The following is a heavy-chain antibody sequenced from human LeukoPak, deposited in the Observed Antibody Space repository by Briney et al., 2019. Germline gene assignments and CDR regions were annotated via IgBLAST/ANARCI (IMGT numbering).Heavy chain of an antibody. CDR2: IWYDGSNK. CDR1: GFTFSSYG. J-gene: IGHJ3*02. V-gene: IGHV3-33*01. CDR3: ARDRLLDPGCSSTSCYAFDI. D-gene: IGHD2-2*01. Sequence: PGRSLRLSCAASGFTFSSYGMHWVRQAPGKGLEWVAVIWYDGSNKYYADPVKGRFNSYRENSNNTLYLQMNSLRAEGMAVYYCARDRLLDPGCSSTSCYAFDIWGQGTMVTVSA.